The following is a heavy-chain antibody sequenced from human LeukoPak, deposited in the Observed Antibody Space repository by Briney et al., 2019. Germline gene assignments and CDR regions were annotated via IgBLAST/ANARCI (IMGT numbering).Heavy chain of an antibody. CDR1: GYSISSSYY. CDR3: ASVDSAMVERAFDI. CDR2: IYHSGST. D-gene: IGHD5-18*01. V-gene: IGHV4-38-2*02. Sequence: PSETLSLTCSVSGYSISSSYYWGWIRQPPGKGLEWIGSIYHSGSTYYNPSLKSRVTISVDTSKNQFSLNLSSVTAADTAVYYCASVDSAMVERAFDIWGQGTVVTVSS. J-gene: IGHJ3*02.